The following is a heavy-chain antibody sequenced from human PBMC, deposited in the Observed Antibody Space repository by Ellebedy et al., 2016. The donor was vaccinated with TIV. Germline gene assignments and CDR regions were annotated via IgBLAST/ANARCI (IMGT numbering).Heavy chain of an antibody. CDR3: AGDRMYYYDSSGSYSYYAMDV. D-gene: IGHD3-22*01. Sequence: SETLSLXXSVSGDSITNYYWTWIRQPPGKGLEWIGFVHYRGSSNYNPSLKSRATISLDTSKKQFSLTVSSVTAKDTAVYYCAGDRMYYYDSSGSYSYYAMDVWGQGTTVTVSS. V-gene: IGHV4-59*01. J-gene: IGHJ6*02. CDR1: GDSITNYY. CDR2: VHYRGSS.